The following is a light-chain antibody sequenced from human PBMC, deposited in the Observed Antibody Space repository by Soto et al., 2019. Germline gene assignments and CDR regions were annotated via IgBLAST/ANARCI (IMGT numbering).Light chain of an antibody. CDR1: SSNIGALYD. Sequence: SALTQPPSVSGAPGQRVTISCTGSSSNIGALYDVHWYKQLPGAAPKLLIYGNINRPSGVPDRFSGSKSGTSASLAITGLRAEDEADYYCQSYDSSLSGSVFGTGTKVTVL. CDR2: GNI. V-gene: IGLV1-40*01. J-gene: IGLJ1*01. CDR3: QSYDSSLSGSV.